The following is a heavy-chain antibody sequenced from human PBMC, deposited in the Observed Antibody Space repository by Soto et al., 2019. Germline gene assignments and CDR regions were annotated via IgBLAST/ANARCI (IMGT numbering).Heavy chain of an antibody. CDR3: ARGSRYSYGYDVHYYYYMDV. D-gene: IGHD5-18*01. J-gene: IGHJ6*03. CDR2: IYHSGNT. Sequence: SETLSLTCTVSGGSMSSYYWTWIRQPPGKGLEWIGYIYHSGNTNYNSSLKSRVTISVDTSKNQFSLKLSSVTAADTAVYYCARGSRYSYGYDVHYYYYMDVWGKGTTVTVSS. V-gene: IGHV4-59*01. CDR1: GGSMSSYY.